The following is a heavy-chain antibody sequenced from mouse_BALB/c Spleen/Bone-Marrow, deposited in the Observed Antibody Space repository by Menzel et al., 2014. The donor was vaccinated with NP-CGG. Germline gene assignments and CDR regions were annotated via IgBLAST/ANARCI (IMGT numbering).Heavy chain of an antibody. Sequence: DVKLVESGGGLVKPGGSLKLSCAASGFAFSNYDMSWVRQTPEKRLEWDAYISSGGGSTYYPDTMKGRFTISRDNAKDTLYLQMSRLKSEDTAMYYCARHGTGSWFSYWGQGTLVTVSA. D-gene: IGHD4-1*01. V-gene: IGHV5-12-1*01. CDR3: ARHGTGSWFSY. J-gene: IGHJ3*01. CDR2: ISSGGGST. CDR1: GFAFSNYD.